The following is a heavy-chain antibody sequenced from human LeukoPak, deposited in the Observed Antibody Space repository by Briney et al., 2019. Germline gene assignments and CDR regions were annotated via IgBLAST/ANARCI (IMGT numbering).Heavy chain of an antibody. D-gene: IGHD6-19*01. Sequence: GGSLRLSCAASGFAFSSQAMGWVRQAPGKGLEWVSVISDSGSLTYYADSVRGRFTISRDNSKKTLFLQLNSLRAEDTAVYYCAKDARRTNGWYYFDYWGQGALVTVSS. V-gene: IGHV3-23*01. CDR3: AKDARRTNGWYYFDY. J-gene: IGHJ4*02. CDR1: GFAFSSQA. CDR2: ISDSGSLT.